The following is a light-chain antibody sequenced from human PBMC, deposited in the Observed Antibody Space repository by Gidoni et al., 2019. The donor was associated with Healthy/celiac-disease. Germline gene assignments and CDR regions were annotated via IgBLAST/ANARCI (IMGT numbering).Light chain of an antibody. V-gene: IGKV1-39*01. CDR1: QSISSY. CDR3: QQSYSTLALT. Sequence: DIQMTQSPSSLSASVGDRVTITCRASQSISSYLNWYQQKPGKAPKLLIYAASRLQSGVPSRFSGSGSGKDFTLTISSLQPEDFATYYCQQSYSTLALTFXGXTKVEIK. CDR2: AAS. J-gene: IGKJ4*01.